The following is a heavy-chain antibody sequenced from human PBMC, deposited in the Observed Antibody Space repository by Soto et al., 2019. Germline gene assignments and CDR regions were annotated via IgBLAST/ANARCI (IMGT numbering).Heavy chain of an antibody. D-gene: IGHD2-2*01. J-gene: IGHJ6*02. Sequence: GGSLRLSCAASGFTFSSYGMHWVRQAPGKGLEWVAVISYDGSNKYYADSVKGRFTISRDNSKNTLYLQMNSLRAEDTAVYYCAKDGPTVLVHDVWGQGTTVTVSS. CDR1: GFTFSSYG. CDR2: ISYDGSNK. CDR3: AKDGPTVLVHDV. V-gene: IGHV3-30*18.